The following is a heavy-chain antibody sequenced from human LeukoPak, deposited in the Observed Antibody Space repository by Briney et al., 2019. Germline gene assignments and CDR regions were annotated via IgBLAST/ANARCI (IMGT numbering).Heavy chain of an antibody. V-gene: IGHV3-23*03. J-gene: IGHJ4*02. CDR1: GFTFSSYA. Sequence: PGGSLRLSCAASGFTFSSYAMSWVRQAPGKGLEWVSVIYSGGSTYYADSVKGRFTISRDNSKNTLYLQMNSLRAEDTAVYHCAKGAPGIQLPDMDYWGQGTLVTVSS. CDR2: IYSGGST. D-gene: IGHD5-18*01. CDR3: AKGAPGIQLPDMDY.